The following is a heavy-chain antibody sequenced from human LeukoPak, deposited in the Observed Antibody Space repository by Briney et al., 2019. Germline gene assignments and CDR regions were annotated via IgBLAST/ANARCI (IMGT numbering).Heavy chain of an antibody. Sequence: PSETLSLTCIVSGGSISSYYWSWIRQPPGKGLEWIGYIYYSGSTNYNPSLKSRVTISVDTSKNQFSLKLSSVTAADTAVYYCARGRSLRWFDPWGQGTLVTVSS. V-gene: IGHV4-59*01. CDR2: IYYSGST. D-gene: IGHD3-3*01. J-gene: IGHJ5*02. CDR3: ARGRSLRWFDP. CDR1: GGSISSYY.